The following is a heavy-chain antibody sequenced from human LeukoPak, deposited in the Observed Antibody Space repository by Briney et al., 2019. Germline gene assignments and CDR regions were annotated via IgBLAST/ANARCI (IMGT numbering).Heavy chain of an antibody. V-gene: IGHV4-34*01. Sequence: SETLSLTCAVYGGSFSGYYWSWIRQPPGKGLEWIGEINHSGSTNYNPSLKSRVTISVDTSKNQFSLKLSSVTAADTAVYYCARLRYCSSTSCYYYYYYMDVWGKGTTVTISS. CDR1: GGSFSGYY. CDR3: ARLRYCSSTSCYYYYYYMDV. D-gene: IGHD2-2*01. CDR2: INHSGST. J-gene: IGHJ6*03.